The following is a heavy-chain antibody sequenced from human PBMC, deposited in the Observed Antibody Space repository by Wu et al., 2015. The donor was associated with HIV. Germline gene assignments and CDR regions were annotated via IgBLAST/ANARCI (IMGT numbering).Heavy chain of an antibody. D-gene: IGHD1-26*01. Sequence: QVQLVQSGAEVKKPGASVKVSCTTSGYTFTNYGINWVRQAPGQGLEWVGWINPERGATEYAKKFQGRVTMSTDTSTNTAYMDLKNLKSDDTAVFYCVRGLYGGSPYNYFDPWGQGTLVTVSS. J-gene: IGHJ5*02. CDR1: GYTFTNYG. CDR2: INPERGAT. CDR3: VRGLYGGSPYNYFDP. V-gene: IGHV1-18*01.